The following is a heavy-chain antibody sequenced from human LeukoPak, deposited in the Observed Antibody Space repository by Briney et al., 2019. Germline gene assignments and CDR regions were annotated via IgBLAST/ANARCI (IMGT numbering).Heavy chain of an antibody. D-gene: IGHD3-3*01. CDR1: GFTFDTYA. J-gene: IGHJ4*02. Sequence: PGGSLRLSCAASGFTFDTYAMHWVRQAPGKGLEWVAVISYDGRKKYYADSLKGRFTISRDNSKNTLYLQMNNLRAEDTALYYCAKDGSFWSGHSDYWGQGTLVTVSS. CDR2: ISYDGRKK. CDR3: AKDGSFWSGHSDY. V-gene: IGHV3-30*04.